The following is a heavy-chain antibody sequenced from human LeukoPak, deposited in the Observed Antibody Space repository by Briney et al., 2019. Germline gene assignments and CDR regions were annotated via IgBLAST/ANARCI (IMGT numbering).Heavy chain of an antibody. CDR3: ARSVFRYSSSRYLDP. D-gene: IGHD6-13*01. J-gene: IGHJ5*02. CDR1: GGTFSSYA. V-gene: IGHV1-69*05. CDR2: IIPIFGTA. Sequence: GASVKVSCKASGGTFSSYAISWVRQAPGQGLEWMGGIIPIFGTANYAQKFQGRVTITTDESTSTAYMELSSLRSEDTAVYYCARSVFRYSSSRYLDPWGQGTLVTVSS.